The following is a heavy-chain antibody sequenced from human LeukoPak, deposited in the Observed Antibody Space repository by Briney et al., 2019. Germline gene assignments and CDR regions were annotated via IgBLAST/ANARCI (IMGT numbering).Heavy chain of an antibody. J-gene: IGHJ6*02. V-gene: IGHV4-59*01. CDR2: IYYSGST. CDR3: GRSGLDSRYYFGMDV. D-gene: IGHD5-12*01. Sequence: PSETLSLTCTASGGSISSYYWSWIRQPPGGGLEWIGYIYYSGSTNYNPSLKRRVTIPLDTSKSQFSLKLRSVTAADTAVYYCGRSGLDSRYYFGMDVWGQGTTVTVSS. CDR1: GGSISSYY.